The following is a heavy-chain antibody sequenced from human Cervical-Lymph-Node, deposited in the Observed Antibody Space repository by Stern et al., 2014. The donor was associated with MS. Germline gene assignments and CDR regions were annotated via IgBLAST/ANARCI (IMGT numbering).Heavy chain of an antibody. D-gene: IGHD3-10*01. CDR1: GFTFSTYA. J-gene: IGHJ4*02. Sequence: VQLVESGGGVVQPGRSLSLSCVASGFTFSTYAMHWVRQAPGKGLEWVAFVSYDGTQRTSTDSVKARFTISRDTSKNTLYLHMNSLRDEDTAVYFCARGGRGVGLEYWGQGALVTVSS. CDR3: ARGGRGVGLEY. CDR2: VSYDGTQR. V-gene: IGHV3-30-3*01.